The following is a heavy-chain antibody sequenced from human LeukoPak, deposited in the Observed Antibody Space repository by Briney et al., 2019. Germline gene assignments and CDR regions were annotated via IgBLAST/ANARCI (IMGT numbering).Heavy chain of an antibody. CDR2: IYHSGST. D-gene: IGHD1-1*01. CDR1: GYSISSGYY. V-gene: IGHV4-38-2*01. CDR3: YQRYNWNDDY. Sequence: SETLSLTCAVSGYSISSGYYWGWIRQPPGKGLEWIGSIYHSGSTHYNPSLKSRVTISVDTSKHQFSLKLSSVTAADTAVYYCYQRYNWNDDYWGQGTLVTVSS. J-gene: IGHJ4*02.